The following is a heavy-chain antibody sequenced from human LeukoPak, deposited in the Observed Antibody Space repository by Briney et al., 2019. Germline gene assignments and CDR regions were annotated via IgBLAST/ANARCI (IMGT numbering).Heavy chain of an antibody. V-gene: IGHV3-33*01. CDR3: ARDKGGYSYAFDY. Sequence: GGSLRLSCAASGFTFSSYGMHWVRQAPGKELEWVAVIWYDGSNKYYADSVKGRFTISRDNSKNTLYLQMNSLRAEDTAVYYCARDKGGYSYAFDYWGQGTLVTVSS. D-gene: IGHD5-18*01. CDR1: GFTFSSYG. J-gene: IGHJ4*02. CDR2: IWYDGSNK.